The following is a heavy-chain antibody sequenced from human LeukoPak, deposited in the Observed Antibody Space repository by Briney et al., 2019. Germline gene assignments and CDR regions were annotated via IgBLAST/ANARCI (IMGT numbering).Heavy chain of an antibody. CDR3: ARQSTTRGLEY. CDR2: IYHSGST. V-gene: IGHV4-38-2*01. D-gene: IGHD2/OR15-2a*01. J-gene: IGHJ4*02. CDR1: GYSISSGYY. Sequence: SETLSLTRAVSGYSISSGYYWGWIRQPPGKGLEWIGSIYHSGSTYYNPSLKSRVTISVDTSKNQFSLKLSSVTAADTAVCYCARQSTTRGLEYWGQGTLVTVSS.